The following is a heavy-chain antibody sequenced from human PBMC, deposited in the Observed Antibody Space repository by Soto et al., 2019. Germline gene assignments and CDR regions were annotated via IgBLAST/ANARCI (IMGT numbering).Heavy chain of an antibody. CDR2: ISSSSKVI. D-gene: IGHD5-12*01. CDR1: GFTFSSYS. Sequence: GGSLRLSCVASGFTFSSYSMNWVRQAPGQGLEWGSYISSSSKVIYYADSVKGRFTISRDNAKNSLYLQMNSLRDEDSAVYYCTTSVGASGYEFYWGQGTLVTVSS. V-gene: IGHV3-48*02. CDR3: TTSVGASGYEFY. J-gene: IGHJ4*02.